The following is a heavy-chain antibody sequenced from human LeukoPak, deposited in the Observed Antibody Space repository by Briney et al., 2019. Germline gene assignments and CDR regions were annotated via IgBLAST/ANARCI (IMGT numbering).Heavy chain of an antibody. CDR3: ARVLYDFWSGPPYYYYGMDV. J-gene: IGHJ6*02. Sequence: GGSLRLSCAASGFTFSDYYMSWIRQAPGKGLEWVSYISSSGSTLYYADSVKGRITISRDNAKNSLYLQMNSLRAEDTAVYYCARVLYDFWSGPPYYYYGMDVWGQGTTVTVSS. D-gene: IGHD3-3*01. V-gene: IGHV3-11*04. CDR1: GFTFSDYY. CDR2: ISSSGSTL.